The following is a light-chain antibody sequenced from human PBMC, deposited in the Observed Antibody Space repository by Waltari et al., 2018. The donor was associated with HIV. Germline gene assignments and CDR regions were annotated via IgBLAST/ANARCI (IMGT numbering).Light chain of an antibody. CDR3: HQSSSLPHT. J-gene: IGKJ2*01. Sequence: EIVLTQSPVFKSVTPKEKVTITCRASQSIGSNLHWYQQKADQFPKLLIKYASRSFSGVPSRFSGSGSGTDFTLTISGLEAEDAATYYCHQSSSLPHTFGQGTKLEIK. V-gene: IGKV6-21*01. CDR1: QSIGSN. CDR2: YAS.